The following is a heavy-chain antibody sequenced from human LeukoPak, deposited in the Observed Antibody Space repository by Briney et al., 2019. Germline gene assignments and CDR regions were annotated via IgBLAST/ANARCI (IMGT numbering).Heavy chain of an antibody. Sequence: KPSETLSLTCTVSGGSISSYYWSWIRQPPGKGLEWIGYIYSSGSTNYNPSLKSRLTISVDASKNQFSLKPTSVTAADTAVYYCARAYYYGSGSYGLDYWGQGTLVTVSS. D-gene: IGHD3-10*01. J-gene: IGHJ4*02. CDR2: IYSSGST. CDR3: ARAYYYGSGSYGLDY. CDR1: GGSISSYY. V-gene: IGHV4-59*01.